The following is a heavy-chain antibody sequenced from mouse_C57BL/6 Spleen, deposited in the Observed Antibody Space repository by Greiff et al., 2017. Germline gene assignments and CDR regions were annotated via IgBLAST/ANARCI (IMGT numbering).Heavy chain of an antibody. J-gene: IGHJ2*01. CDR1: GYTFTDYN. V-gene: IGHV1-22*01. CDR3: AREGTTVVSYYFDY. Sequence: VQLQQSGPELVKPGASVKMSCKASGYTFTDYNMHWVKQSHGKSLEWIGYINPNNGGTSYNQKFKGKATLTVNKSSSTAYMELRSLTSEDSAVYYCAREGTTVVSYYFDYWGQGTTLTVSS. D-gene: IGHD1-1*01. CDR2: INPNNGGT.